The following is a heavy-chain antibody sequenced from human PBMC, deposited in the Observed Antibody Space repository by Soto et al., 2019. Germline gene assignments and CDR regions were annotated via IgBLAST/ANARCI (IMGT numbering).Heavy chain of an antibody. CDR1: GFTVSGNY. CDR3: ASTRGSSYDY. CDR2: IYNGGGT. V-gene: IGHV3-53*02. D-gene: IGHD6-6*01. J-gene: IGHJ4*02. Sequence: EVQLVETGGGLIQPGGSLRLSCAASGFTVSGNYMSWVRQAPGKGLEWVSVIYNGGGTYCADSVKGRFTISRDNSKNTLYLQINSRRAEDTAVYYCASTRGSSYDYWGQGTLVTVSS.